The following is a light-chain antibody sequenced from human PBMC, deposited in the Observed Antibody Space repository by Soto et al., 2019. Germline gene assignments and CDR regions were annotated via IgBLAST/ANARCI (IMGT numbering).Light chain of an antibody. CDR2: GAS. V-gene: IGKV1-5*03. CDR3: KQYNDWWT. Sequence: GAPVTITCRASESISTWLAWYQQKPGKAPKLLIYGASSLESGVQPRFSGSGSGTDFTLTIRSLQSEDFAVYYCKQYNDWWTFGQGTKVDIK. CDR1: ESISTW. J-gene: IGKJ1*01.